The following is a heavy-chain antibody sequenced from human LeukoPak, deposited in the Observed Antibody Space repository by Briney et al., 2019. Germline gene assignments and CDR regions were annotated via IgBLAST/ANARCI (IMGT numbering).Heavy chain of an antibody. J-gene: IGHJ4*02. CDR2: IRYDGAYK. V-gene: IGHV3-30*02. Sequence: GGSLRLSCAASGFTFTSYGMHWVRQAPGKGLEWVAFIRYDGAYKYYADSVKGRFTISRDNSNNTLFLQMNSLRAEDTAVYYCARTMAAAGTLGDYWGQGTLVTVSS. D-gene: IGHD6-13*01. CDR1: GFTFTSYG. CDR3: ARTMAAAGTLGDY.